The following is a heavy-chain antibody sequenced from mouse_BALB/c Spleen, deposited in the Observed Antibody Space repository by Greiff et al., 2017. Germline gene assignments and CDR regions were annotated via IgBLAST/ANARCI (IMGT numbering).Heavy chain of an antibody. D-gene: IGHD3-3*01. CDR1: GFTFSDYY. CDR3: ARGGDPGAMDY. J-gene: IGHJ4*01. V-gene: IGHV5-4*02. Sequence: EVMLVESGGGLVKPGGSLKLSCAASGFTFSDYYMYWVRQTPEKRLEWVATISDGGSYTYYPDSVKGRFTISRDNAKNNLYLQMSSLKSEDTAMYYCARGGDPGAMDYWGQGTSVTVSS. CDR2: ISDGGSYT.